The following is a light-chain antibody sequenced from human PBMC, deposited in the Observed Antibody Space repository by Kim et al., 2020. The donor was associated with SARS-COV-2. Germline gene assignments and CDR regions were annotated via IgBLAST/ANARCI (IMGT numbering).Light chain of an antibody. Sequence: QSALTQPPSVSGSPGQSVTISCTGTSSDVGGYNYVSWYQQHPGKAPKLMIYNVSKRPSGVPDRFSGSKSGNTASLTISGLPAEDEAVYYCCSNAGSYTWVFGGGTQVTVL. V-gene: IGLV2-11*01. CDR2: NVS. CDR3: CSNAGSYTWV. CDR1: SSDVGGYNY. J-gene: IGLJ3*02.